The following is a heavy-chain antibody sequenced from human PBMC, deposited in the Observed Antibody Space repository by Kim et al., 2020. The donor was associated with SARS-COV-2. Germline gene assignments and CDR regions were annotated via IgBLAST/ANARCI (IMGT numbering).Heavy chain of an antibody. CDR2: ISWNSGSI. CDR3: AKDSSGYYPPIYYFDY. D-gene: IGHD3-22*01. CDR1: GFTFDGYA. J-gene: IGHJ4*02. V-gene: IGHV3-9*01. Sequence: GGSLRLSCAASGFTFDGYAMHWVRQAPGKGLEWVSGISWNSGSISYADSVKGRFTISRDNAKNSLYLQMNSLRAEDTALYYCAKDSSGYYPPIYYFDYWGQGTLVTVSS.